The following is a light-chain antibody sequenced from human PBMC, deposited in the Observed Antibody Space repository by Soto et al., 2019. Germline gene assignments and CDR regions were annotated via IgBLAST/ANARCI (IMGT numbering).Light chain of an antibody. V-gene: IGKV1-9*01. CDR3: QQLNSYPQT. J-gene: IGKJ5*01. Sequence: IQLTQSPSSQYTWVGDKVTITCQASRGISSYLAWYQQKPGKPPKLLVYSASPLQSGVPSRFSGSGSGPDFTLTISSLQPEDSATYFCQQLNSYPQTFGQGGRLEI. CDR2: SAS. CDR1: RGISSY.